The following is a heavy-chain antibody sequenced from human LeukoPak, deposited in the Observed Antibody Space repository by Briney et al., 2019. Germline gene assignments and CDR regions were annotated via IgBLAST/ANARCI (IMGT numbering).Heavy chain of an antibody. J-gene: IGHJ4*02. Sequence: ASVKVSCKFSGYTLTELSMHWVRQAPGKGLEWMGGFDPGDGETIYAQKFQGRVTMTEDTSTDTAYMELSSLRSEDTAVYCCARDLYSGYDFRYWGQGTLVTVSS. V-gene: IGHV1-24*01. CDR2: FDPGDGET. D-gene: IGHD5-12*01. CDR1: GYTLTELS. CDR3: ARDLYSGYDFRY.